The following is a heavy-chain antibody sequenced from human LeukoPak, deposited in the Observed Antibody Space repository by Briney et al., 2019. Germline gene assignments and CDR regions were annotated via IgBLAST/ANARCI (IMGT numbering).Heavy chain of an antibody. Sequence: SETLSLTCTVSGGSISSYYWSWIRQPPGKGLEWIGYIYYSGSTNYNPSLKSRVTISVDTSKNQFSLKLSSVTAADTAVYYCAKDRWEWFGELLSFDYWGQGTLVTVSS. V-gene: IGHV4-59*01. CDR1: GGSISSYY. CDR2: IYYSGST. J-gene: IGHJ4*02. D-gene: IGHD3-10*01. CDR3: AKDRWEWFGELLSFDY.